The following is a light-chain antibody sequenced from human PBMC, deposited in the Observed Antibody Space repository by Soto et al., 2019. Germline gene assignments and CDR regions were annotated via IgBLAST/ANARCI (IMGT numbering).Light chain of an antibody. Sequence: QSVLTQPPSVSGAPGQRVTISCTGSSSNIGAGYDLHWYQQLPGTAPKLLIFGDSNRPSGVPDRFSGSKSGTSASLAITGLQADDEADYYCQSYDSRLSGSDVFGAGTKLTVL. CDR3: QSYDSRLSGSDV. CDR1: SSNIGAGYD. V-gene: IGLV1-40*01. CDR2: GDS. J-gene: IGLJ1*01.